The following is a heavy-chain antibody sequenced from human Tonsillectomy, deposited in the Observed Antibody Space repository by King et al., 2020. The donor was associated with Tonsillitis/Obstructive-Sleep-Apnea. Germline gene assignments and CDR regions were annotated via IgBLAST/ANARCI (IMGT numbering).Heavy chain of an antibody. CDR3: ARMSYGRNSLLSDFDY. J-gene: IGHJ4*02. D-gene: IGHD4-23*01. CDR2: INSDGSST. V-gene: IGHV3-74*01. CDR1: GFTFSSYW. Sequence: VQLVESGGGLVQPGGSLRLSCAASGFTFSSYWMHWVRQAPGKGLVWVSRINSDGSSTTYADSVKGRFTISRDNAKNTLYLQMNSLRAEDTAVYYCARMSYGRNSLLSDFDYWGQGTLVTVSS.